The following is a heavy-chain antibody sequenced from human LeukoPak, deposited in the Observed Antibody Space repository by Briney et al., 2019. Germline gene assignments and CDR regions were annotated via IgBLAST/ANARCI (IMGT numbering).Heavy chain of an antibody. J-gene: IGHJ3*02. CDR3: ARHFGFGDAFDI. Sequence: SESLSLTCTVSGGSISSYYSRWIRQPPGKGLEWIGYIYYGGSTNYNPSLKSLVTISVDTSKNPFSLKLSSVTAADTAVYYCARHFGFGDAFDIWGQGTMVTVSS. CDR1: GGSISSYY. CDR2: IYYGGST. V-gene: IGHV4-59*08. D-gene: IGHD3-10*01.